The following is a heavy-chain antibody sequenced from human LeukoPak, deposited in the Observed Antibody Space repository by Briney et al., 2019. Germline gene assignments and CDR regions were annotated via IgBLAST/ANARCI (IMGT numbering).Heavy chain of an antibody. CDR1: GNTLRELP. CDR2: FDPENAEI. Sequence: GASVKVSCKLSGNTLRELPIQWVRQAGGKGPEWMAGFDPENAEIVYAQKFQGRVTMTEDTSTTTAYMELTSLTSDDTALYYCATRGSDFWSGFDYWGQGTQVTVSS. J-gene: IGHJ4*02. CDR3: ATRGSDFWSGFDY. V-gene: IGHV1-24*01. D-gene: IGHD3-3*01.